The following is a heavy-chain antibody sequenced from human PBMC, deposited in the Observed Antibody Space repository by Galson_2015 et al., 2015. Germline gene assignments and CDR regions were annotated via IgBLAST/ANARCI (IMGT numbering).Heavy chain of an antibody. CDR2: ISWNSGSI. J-gene: IGHJ3*02. CDR3: AKVHCSGGSCYRAENAFEI. CDR1: GFTFDDYA. V-gene: IGHV3-9*01. Sequence: LRLSCAASGFTFDDYAIPWVRQAPGKGLEWVSGISWNSGSIGYADSVKGRFTISRDNAKNSLYLQMNSLRAEDTAVYYCAKVHCSGGSCYRAENAFEIWGQGTMVTVSS. D-gene: IGHD2-15*01.